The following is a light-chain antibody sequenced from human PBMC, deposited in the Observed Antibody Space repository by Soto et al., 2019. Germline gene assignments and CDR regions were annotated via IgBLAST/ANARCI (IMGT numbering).Light chain of an antibody. CDR2: EGT. CDR1: SSNIGGYNV. J-gene: IGLJ1*01. V-gene: IGLV2-23*01. Sequence: QSALTQPASVSGSPEQSITISCTGTSSNIGGYNVVSWYQQHPGKAPKVLIYEGTKRPSGVSNRFSGSQSGTTASLTISGLQAEDEADYYCCSYVGATTYVFGSGTNVTVL. CDR3: CSYVGATTYV.